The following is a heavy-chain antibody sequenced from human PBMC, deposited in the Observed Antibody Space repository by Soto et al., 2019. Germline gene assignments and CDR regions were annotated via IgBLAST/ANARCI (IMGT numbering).Heavy chain of an antibody. CDR3: AKGDYGGNSPYWYFDL. CDR1: GVTFNKYA. V-gene: IGHV3-23*01. Sequence: EVQLLEAGGDFVQPGGSLRLSCAVSGVTFNKYAMSWVRLPPGKGPEWVSAITGSGGLAYYADSVKGRFSICRDNSKNILFLQMNRLKDEDSATYYCAKGDYGGNSPYWYFDLWGRGTLVIVSS. J-gene: IGHJ2*01. D-gene: IGHD2-21*02. CDR2: ITGSGGLA.